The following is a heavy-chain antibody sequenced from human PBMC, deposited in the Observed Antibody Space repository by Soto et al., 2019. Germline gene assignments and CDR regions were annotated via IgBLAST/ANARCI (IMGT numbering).Heavy chain of an antibody. J-gene: IGHJ3*02. Sequence: TSETLSLTCTVSGGSISSSSYYWGWIRQPPGKGLEWIGNVYYGGSTYYNPSLKSRVTISVDTSKNQFSLKLSSVTAADTAVYYCAGDTYYCSGGSCYNYAFDIWGQGTMVTVSS. CDR2: VYYGGST. CDR1: GGSISSSSYY. CDR3: AGDTYYCSGGSCYNYAFDI. V-gene: IGHV4-39*07. D-gene: IGHD2-15*01.